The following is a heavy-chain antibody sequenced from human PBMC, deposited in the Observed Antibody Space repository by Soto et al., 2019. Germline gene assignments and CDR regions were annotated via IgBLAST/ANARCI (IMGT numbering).Heavy chain of an antibody. D-gene: IGHD6-6*01. J-gene: IGHJ6*02. CDR2: ISSSSSYI. CDR3: ARDPGDSSSTTDGYYGMDV. Sequence: GGSLRLSCAASGFTFSSYSMNWVRQAPGKGLEWVSSISSSSSYIYYADSVKGRFTISRDNAKNSLYLQMNSLRAEDTAVYYCARDPGDSSSTTDGYYGMDVWVQGTTVTVSS. CDR1: GFTFSSYS. V-gene: IGHV3-21*01.